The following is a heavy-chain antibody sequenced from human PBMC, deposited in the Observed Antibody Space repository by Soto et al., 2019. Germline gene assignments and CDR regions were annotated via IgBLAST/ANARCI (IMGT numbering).Heavy chain of an antibody. V-gene: IGHV5-51*01. CDR1: GYSFSIYW. J-gene: IGHJ3*02. D-gene: IGHD3-22*01. CDR2: IVGRDSGT. Sequence: GASLKISGKGFGYSFSIYWIAWVSQMPGKGLGWMGIIVGRDSGTRYSPSFQGQVTISADKSISTAYLQWSSLKASDTATYYCARARYFYDSGRYPALEIWGQGTMVTV. CDR3: ARARYFYDSGRYPALEI.